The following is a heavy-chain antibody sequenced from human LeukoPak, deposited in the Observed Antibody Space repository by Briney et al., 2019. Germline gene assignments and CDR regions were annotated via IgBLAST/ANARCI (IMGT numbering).Heavy chain of an antibody. CDR3: ARGGSTVFGVVND. V-gene: IGHV1-2*02. CDR2: INPSSGDT. CDR1: GYTFTGYY. J-gene: IGHJ4*02. Sequence: ASVKVSCKASGYTFTGYYMHWVRQAPGQGLEWMGWINPSSGDTNYAQKFQGRVTMTRDTSINTAYMELRSLRSDDTAIYYCARGGSTVFGVVNDWGQGTLVTVSS. D-gene: IGHD3-3*01.